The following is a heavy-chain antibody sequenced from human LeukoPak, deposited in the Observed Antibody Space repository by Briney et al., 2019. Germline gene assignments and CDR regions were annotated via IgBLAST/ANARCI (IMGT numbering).Heavy chain of an antibody. V-gene: IGHV4-39*01. CDR2: IFYSGST. J-gene: IGHJ6*02. CDR3: ARSMGTYYYSYTGHVDYYFFYHVDV. Sequence: SGTLSLTCTVSGDSISTSAYYWGWIRQSPGKGLEWIGTIFYSGSTYYNPSLQSRVTISVDTSRNQFSLKLSSVTAADTAVYYCARSMGTYYYSYTGHVDYYFFYHVDVWGQGTTVTVSS. CDR1: GDSISTSAYY. D-gene: IGHD3-10*01.